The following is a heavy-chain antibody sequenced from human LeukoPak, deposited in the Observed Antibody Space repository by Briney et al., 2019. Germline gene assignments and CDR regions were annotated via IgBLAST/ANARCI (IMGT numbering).Heavy chain of an antibody. CDR2: MYISGST. Sequence: SETLSLTCTVSGGSITTYYWSWIRQPAGKGLQWIGRMYISGSTNYNPSLKSRVTMSLDTSKNQFSLRLTSVTAADTALYYCARGPASHILTDYHTSGAFDIWGQGTMVTVSS. J-gene: IGHJ3*02. D-gene: IGHD3-9*01. CDR3: ARGPASHILTDYHTSGAFDI. CDR1: GGSITTYY. V-gene: IGHV4-4*07.